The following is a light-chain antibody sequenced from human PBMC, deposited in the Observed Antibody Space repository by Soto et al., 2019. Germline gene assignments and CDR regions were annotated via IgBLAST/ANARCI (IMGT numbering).Light chain of an antibody. CDR2: DAS. V-gene: IGKV1-5*01. CDR1: QTISTW. CDR3: QQYTNTNNPWM. J-gene: IGKJ1*01. Sequence: IQMTQSPSALSASVGDRDTITCPASQTISTWMAWYQQKPGKAPKLLVYDASTLQSGVASRFSGSGSGTEFTLIISGLQPDDAATYSCQQYTNTNNPWMFGHGTKVDIK.